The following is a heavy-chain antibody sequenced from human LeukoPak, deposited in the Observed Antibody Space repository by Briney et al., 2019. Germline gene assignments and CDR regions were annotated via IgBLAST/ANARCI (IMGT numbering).Heavy chain of an antibody. Sequence: PGGSLRLSCAASGFTFSSYAMSWVRQAPGKGLEWVSFISGSGSSTYYADSVKGRFTISRDNSKNTLYLQMNSLRAEDTAVYYCLGNVVVPPWGQGTLVTVSS. CDR3: LGNVVVPP. J-gene: IGHJ5*02. CDR1: GFTFSSYA. CDR2: ISGSGSST. D-gene: IGHD2-2*01. V-gene: IGHV3-23*01.